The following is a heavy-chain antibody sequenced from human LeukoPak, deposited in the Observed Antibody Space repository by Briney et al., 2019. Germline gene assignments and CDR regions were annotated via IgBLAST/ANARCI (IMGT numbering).Heavy chain of an antibody. CDR2: ISSSSSYI. Sequence: GGSLRLSCAASGFTFSSYSMNWVRQAPGKGLEWVSSISSSSSYIYYADSVKGRFTISRDNAKNSLYLQMNSLRAEDTAVYYCARAPYSYGYFDYWGQGTLVTVSS. CDR1: GFTFSSYS. CDR3: ARAPYSYGYFDY. D-gene: IGHD5-18*01. J-gene: IGHJ4*02. V-gene: IGHV3-21*01.